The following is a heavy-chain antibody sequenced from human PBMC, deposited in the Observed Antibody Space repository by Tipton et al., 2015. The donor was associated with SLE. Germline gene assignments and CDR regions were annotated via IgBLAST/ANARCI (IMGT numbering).Heavy chain of an antibody. J-gene: IGHJ4*02. V-gene: IGHV3-21*03. CDR2: ISSSSSYI. D-gene: IGHD6-19*01. Sequence: SLRLSCSASGFTFSHYSLSWVRQAPGKGLEWVSSISSSSSYIYYADSVKGRFTISRDNAKNSLYLQMNSLRAEDTAVYYCAKDRVSYSSALFDYWGQGTLVTVSS. CDR1: GFTFSHYS. CDR3: AKDRVSYSSALFDY.